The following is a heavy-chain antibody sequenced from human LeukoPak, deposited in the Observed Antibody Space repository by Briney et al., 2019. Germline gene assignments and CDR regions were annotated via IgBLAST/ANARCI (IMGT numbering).Heavy chain of an antibody. J-gene: IGHJ4*02. CDR1: GDSFSSHY. Sequence: PSETLSLTCAVPGDSFSSHYWTWIRQSPGTGLEWIGYISHIGRTNYNPSLKSRVTISVDTSKNQFSLELSSVTAADTAVYYCARWGSITTARFDYWGQGTLVTVSS. CDR3: ARWGSITTARFDY. CDR2: ISHIGRT. D-gene: IGHD3-16*01. V-gene: IGHV4-59*11.